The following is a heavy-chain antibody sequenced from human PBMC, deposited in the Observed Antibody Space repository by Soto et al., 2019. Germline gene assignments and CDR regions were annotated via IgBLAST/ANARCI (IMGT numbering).Heavy chain of an antibody. CDR2: IYWDDDK. CDR1: GFSLSTSGVG. CDR3: AHSRYVVDFAY. J-gene: IGHJ4*02. D-gene: IGHD5-12*01. Sequence: QITLKESGPTLVKPTQTLTLTCTFSGFSLSTSGVGVGWIRQPPGKALEWLALIYWDDDKRYSPSLKSRLTXTXVTSKNQVALTMTNMVPVDTATYFCAHSRYVVDFAYWGQGTLVTVSS. V-gene: IGHV2-5*02.